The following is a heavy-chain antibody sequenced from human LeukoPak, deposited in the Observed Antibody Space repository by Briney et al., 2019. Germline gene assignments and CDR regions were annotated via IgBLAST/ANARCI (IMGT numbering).Heavy chain of an antibody. D-gene: IGHD3-22*01. CDR2: IVVGSGNT. CDR1: GFTFTSSA. V-gene: IGHV1-58*02. J-gene: IGHJ3*01. Sequence: GTSVKVSCKASGFTFTSSAMQWVRQARGQRLEWIGWIVVGSGNTNYAQKFQERVTITRDMSTSTAYMELSSLRSEDTAVYYCAAERGYYDNGGAFDLWGQGTMVTVSS. CDR3: AAERGYYDNGGAFDL.